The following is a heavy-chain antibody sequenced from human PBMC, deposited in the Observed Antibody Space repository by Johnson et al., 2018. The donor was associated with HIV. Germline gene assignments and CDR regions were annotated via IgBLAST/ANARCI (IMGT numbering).Heavy chain of an antibody. V-gene: IGHV3-20*04. D-gene: IGHD2-21*02. CDR3: ARDVFVGGGGGDCYSTH. CDR2: INWNGGST. CDR1: GFTFDDYD. J-gene: IGHJ3*01. Sequence: VQLVESGGGVVRPGGSLRLSCAASGFTFDDYDMSWVRQAPGKGLEWVSGINWNGGSTGCADAVKGRFTISRDNAKKSLYLQMKRLRAEDTALYYCARDVFVGGGGGDCYSTHWGQGTMVTVSS.